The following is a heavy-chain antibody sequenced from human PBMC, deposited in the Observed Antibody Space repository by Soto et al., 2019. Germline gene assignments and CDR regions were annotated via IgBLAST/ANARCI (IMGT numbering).Heavy chain of an antibody. Sequence: SETLSLTCTVSGGSISSYYWSWIRQPPGKGLEWIGYIYYSGSTNYNPSLKSRVTISVDTSKNQFSLKLSSVTAADTAVYYCARARGYDFWSGYYPNWSDPWGQGTLVTVSS. CDR3: ARARGYDFWSGYYPNWSDP. V-gene: IGHV4-59*01. CDR2: IYYSGST. CDR1: GGSISSYY. J-gene: IGHJ5*02. D-gene: IGHD3-3*01.